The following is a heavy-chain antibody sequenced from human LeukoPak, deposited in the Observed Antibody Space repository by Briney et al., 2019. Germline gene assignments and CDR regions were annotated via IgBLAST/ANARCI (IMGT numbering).Heavy chain of an antibody. Sequence: PSETLSLTCTVSGGSISSGGYSWSWIRQFPGKGLEWIGYISYSGSTYYNPSLRSRLTISVDTSKNQFSLRLSSVTAADTAMYYCARLGGLSKYSQHWGQGTLVTVSS. D-gene: IGHD3-16*01. CDR1: GGSISSGGYS. V-gene: IGHV4-31*03. CDR2: ISYSGST. J-gene: IGHJ1*01. CDR3: ARLGGLSKYSQH.